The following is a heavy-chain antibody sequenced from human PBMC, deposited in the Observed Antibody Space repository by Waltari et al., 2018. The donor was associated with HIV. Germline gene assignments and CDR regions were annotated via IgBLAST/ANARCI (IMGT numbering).Heavy chain of an antibody. Sequence: VQLVESGGGSIKTGGSLRLSCTASGFSVSMHWMAWVLQGPGKGLVWVARLNSDGSSRNYADAVKGRFVISRDNARNTVYLQLNSLRVEDTAMYFCARASHYIEFSTFDGDYYFDVWGRGTRVAVSS. J-gene: IGHJ4*02. CDR3: ARASHYIEFSTFDGDYYFDV. D-gene: IGHD2-15*01. CDR2: LNSDGSSR. V-gene: IGHV3-74*01. CDR1: GFSVSMHW.